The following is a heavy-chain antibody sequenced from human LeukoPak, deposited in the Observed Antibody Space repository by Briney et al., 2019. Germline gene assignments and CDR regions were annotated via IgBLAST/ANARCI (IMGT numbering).Heavy chain of an antibody. CDR1: GFTFNLYA. CDR3: ARDPNGDYIGAFEF. Sequence: GGSLRLSCEGSGFTFNLYAMMWVRQAPGKGLEWVSAVGGSGGVTQCADSVKGRFTISRDNSRNTLFLQMNSLRAEDTAVYFCARDPNGDYIGAFEFWGQGTMVTVSS. CDR2: VGGSGGVT. D-gene: IGHD4-17*01. J-gene: IGHJ3*01. V-gene: IGHV3-23*01.